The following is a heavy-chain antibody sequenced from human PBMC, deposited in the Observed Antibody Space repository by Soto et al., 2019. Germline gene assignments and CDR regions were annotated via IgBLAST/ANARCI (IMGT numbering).Heavy chain of an antibody. CDR2: IKRKTDGGTT. V-gene: IGHV3-15*01. CDR1: GFTFSNAW. Sequence: SLRLSCAASGFTFSNAWMSWVRQAPGKGLEWVGRIKRKTDGGTTDYAAPVKGRFTISRDDSKNTLYLQMNSLKTEDTAVYYCTRQGYGPYYGLDVWGQGTTVTVSS. D-gene: IGHD4-17*01. CDR3: TRQGYGPYYGLDV. J-gene: IGHJ6*02.